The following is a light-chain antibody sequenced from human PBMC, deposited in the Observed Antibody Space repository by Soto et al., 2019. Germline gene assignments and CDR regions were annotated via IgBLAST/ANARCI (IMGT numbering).Light chain of an antibody. CDR1: QSVSSN. J-gene: IGKJ2*01. Sequence: EIVMTQSPATLSVSPGERVTLSCRASQSVSSNLAWYQQKPGQAPRLLIHAASTGATGIPARFSGSGSGTEFTLTINSLQSEDFAVYYCQQYDSWPPLYTFGQGTKLEIK. CDR2: AAS. V-gene: IGKV3-15*01. CDR3: QQYDSWPPLYT.